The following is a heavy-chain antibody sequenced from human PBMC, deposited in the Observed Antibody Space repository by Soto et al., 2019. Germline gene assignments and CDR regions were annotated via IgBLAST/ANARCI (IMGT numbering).Heavy chain of an antibody. CDR1: GGSFSVYN. CDR3: ARLGAHYDFWSVSYTPYYGVDV. Sequence: SETLSLTCAVYGGSFSVYNWNWIRQPPGKGLEWIGEINHSGSTNYNPSLKSRVTMSVDTSKKQFSLKLSSVTAADTAVYYCARLGAHYDFWSVSYTPYYGVDVWGQGTTVTVSS. CDR2: INHSGST. V-gene: IGHV4-34*01. J-gene: IGHJ6*02. D-gene: IGHD3-3*01.